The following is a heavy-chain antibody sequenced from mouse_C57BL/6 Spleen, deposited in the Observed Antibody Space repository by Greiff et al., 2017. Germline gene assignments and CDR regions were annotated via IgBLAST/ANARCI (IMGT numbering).Heavy chain of an antibody. CDR1: GYAFSSYW. CDR3: ACSKNLSWLDY. J-gene: IGHJ2*01. CDR2: IYPGDGDT. Sequence: QVQLQQSGAELVKPGASVKISCKASGYAFSSYWMNWVKQRPGKGLEWIGQIYPGDGDTNYNGKFKGKATLTADKSSSTAYMQLSSLSSEDSAVYFCACSKNLSWLDYWGPGTTLTVSS. V-gene: IGHV1-80*01. D-gene: IGHD3-1*01.